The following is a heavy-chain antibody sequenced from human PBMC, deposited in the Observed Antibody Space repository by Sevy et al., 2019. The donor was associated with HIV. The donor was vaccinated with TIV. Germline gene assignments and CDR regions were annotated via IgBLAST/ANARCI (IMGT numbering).Heavy chain of an antibody. J-gene: IGHJ4*02. CDR2: INPNSGGT. CDR1: GYTFTGYY. V-gene: IGHV1-2*02. Sequence: ASVKVSCKASGYTFTGYYMHWVRQAPGQGLEWMGWINPNSGGTNYAKKFQGRVTMTRDTSISTAYMELSRLRSDDTAVYYCARPTYYDSSGLISYWGQGTLVTVSS. D-gene: IGHD3-22*01. CDR3: ARPTYYDSSGLISY.